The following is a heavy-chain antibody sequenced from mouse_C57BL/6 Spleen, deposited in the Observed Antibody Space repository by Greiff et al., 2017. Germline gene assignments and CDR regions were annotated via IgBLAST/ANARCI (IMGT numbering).Heavy chain of an antibody. CDR3: ASWTMVTTKGFDY. Sequence: EVKLMESGGDLVKPGGSLKLSCAASGFTFSSYGMSLVRQTPDKRLEWVANISSGGSYTYYPDSVKGRFTISRDNAKNTLYLQMSSLKSEDTAMYYCASWTMVTTKGFDYWGQGTTLTVSS. J-gene: IGHJ2*01. CDR2: ISSGGSYT. CDR1: GFTFSSYG. V-gene: IGHV5-6*01. D-gene: IGHD2-2*01.